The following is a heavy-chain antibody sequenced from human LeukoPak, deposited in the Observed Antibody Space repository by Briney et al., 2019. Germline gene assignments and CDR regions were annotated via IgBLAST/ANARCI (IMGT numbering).Heavy chain of an antibody. D-gene: IGHD2-21*02. CDR2: INPSGGST. CDR3: ARVLLGGYYPYYFDY. J-gene: IGHJ4*02. Sequence: ASVKVSCKASGYTFTSYCMHWVRQAPGQGLEWMGIINPSGGSTSYAQKFQGRVTMTRDTSTSTVYMELSSLRSEDTAVYYCARVLLGGYYPYYFDYWGQGTLVTVSS. CDR1: GYTFTSYC. V-gene: IGHV1-46*01.